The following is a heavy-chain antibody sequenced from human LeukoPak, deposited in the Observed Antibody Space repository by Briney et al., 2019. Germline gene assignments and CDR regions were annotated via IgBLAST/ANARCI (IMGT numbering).Heavy chain of an antibody. CDR3: ARSVRRLYGSGRSNWFDP. V-gene: IGHV4-4*07. D-gene: IGHD3-10*01. J-gene: IGHJ5*02. Sequence: NPSENLSLTCTVSGGSISSYYWSWIRQPAGKGLEWIGRMYTSGSTNYNPSLKSRVTMSVDTSKNQFSLKLSSVTAADTAVYYCARSVRRLYGSGRSNWFDPWGQGTLVTVSS. CDR2: MYTSGST. CDR1: GGSISSYY.